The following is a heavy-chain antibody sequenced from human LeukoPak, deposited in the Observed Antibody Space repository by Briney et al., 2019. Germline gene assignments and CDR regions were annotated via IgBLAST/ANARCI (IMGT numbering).Heavy chain of an antibody. CDR1: SGSISSGGYY. D-gene: IGHD3-9*01. CDR2: IYYSGST. CDR3: ARDSYDILTGYSRFDP. J-gene: IGHJ5*02. V-gene: IGHV4-31*03. Sequence: SQTLSLTCTVSSGSISSGGYYWSWIRQHPGKGLEWIGYIYYSGSTYYNPSLKSRVTISVDTSKNQFPLKLSSVTAADTAVYYCARDSYDILTGYSRFDPWGQGTLVTVSS.